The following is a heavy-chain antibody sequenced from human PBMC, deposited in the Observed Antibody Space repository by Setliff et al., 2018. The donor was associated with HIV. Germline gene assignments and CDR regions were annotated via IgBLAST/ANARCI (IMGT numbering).Heavy chain of an antibody. J-gene: IGHJ5*01. CDR1: GGSISSTSYY. CDR3: ARTREYRFGFGFGQFDS. D-gene: IGHD3-16*01. Sequence: SETLSLTCTVSGGSISSTSYYWGWIRQPPGKGLEWIGSVYYTGSTKYNPSLKRRLTMSVDKSNNQFSLRLTSVIVADSAVYYCARTREYRFGFGFGQFDSWGQGTLVTVSS. CDR2: VYYTGST. V-gene: IGHV4-39*07.